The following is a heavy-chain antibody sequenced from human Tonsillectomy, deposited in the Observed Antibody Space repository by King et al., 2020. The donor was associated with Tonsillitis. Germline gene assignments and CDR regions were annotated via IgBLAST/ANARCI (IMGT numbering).Heavy chain of an antibody. V-gene: IGHV1-46*01. Sequence: VQLVESGAEVKKPGASVKVSCKASGYTFTIYYINWVRQAPGQGLEWMGVINPSGGSTNYAQKFQGRVTMTRDTSTNTVYMELSSLRSEDTAVYYCARGWFDPWGQGTLVTVSS. CDR2: INPSGGST. CDR1: GYTFTIYY. J-gene: IGHJ5*02. CDR3: ARGWFDP.